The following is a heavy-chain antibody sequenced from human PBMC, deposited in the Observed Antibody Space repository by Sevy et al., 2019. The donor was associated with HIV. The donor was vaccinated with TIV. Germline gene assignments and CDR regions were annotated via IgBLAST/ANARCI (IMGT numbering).Heavy chain of an antibody. D-gene: IGHD4-4*01. Sequence: SGPTLVNPTQTLTLTCTFSGFSLINGVGVGWIRQPPGKALEWLALIYWDDGKRSSPSLESRLTITKDTSKNQVVLTLTNVDPVDTATYYCGHMSTITSDGAFDIWGQGTMVTVSS. J-gene: IGHJ3*02. V-gene: IGHV2-5*02. CDR2: IYWDDGK. CDR1: GFSLINGVG. CDR3: GHMSTITSDGAFDI.